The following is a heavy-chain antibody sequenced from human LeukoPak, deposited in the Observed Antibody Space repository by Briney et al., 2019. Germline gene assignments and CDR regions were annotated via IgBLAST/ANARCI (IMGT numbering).Heavy chain of an antibody. CDR2: IYYSGST. J-gene: IGHJ3*02. D-gene: IGHD3-22*01. V-gene: IGHV4-59*01. CDR1: GGSISSYY. Sequence: PSETLSLTCTVSGGSISSYYWSWIRQPPGKGLEWIGYIYYSGSTNYNPSLKSRVTISVDTSKNQFSLKLSSVTAADTAVYYCARRREYYYDSSGYDAFDIWGQGTMVTVSS. CDR3: ARRREYYYDSSGYDAFDI.